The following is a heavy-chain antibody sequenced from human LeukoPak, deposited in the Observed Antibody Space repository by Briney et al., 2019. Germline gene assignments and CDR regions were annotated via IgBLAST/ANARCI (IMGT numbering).Heavy chain of an antibody. Sequence: SETLSLTCTVPGGSIRNYCWSWLRQPPGKELEWIGYIYYSGSTNYNPSLKSRVTISLDTSKNQFSLKLSSVTAADTAVYYCARRRVAGTFDSWGQGTLVTVSS. CDR2: IYYSGST. CDR1: GGSIRNYC. CDR3: ARRRVAGTFDS. V-gene: IGHV4-59*08. J-gene: IGHJ4*02. D-gene: IGHD6-19*01.